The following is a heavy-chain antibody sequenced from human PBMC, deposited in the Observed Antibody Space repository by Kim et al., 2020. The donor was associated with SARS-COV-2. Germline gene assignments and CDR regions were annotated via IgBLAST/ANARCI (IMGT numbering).Heavy chain of an antibody. D-gene: IGHD1-1*01. CDR1: GFTFSSYS. V-gene: IGHV3-21*01. Sequence: GGSLRLSCAASGFTFSSYSMNWVRQAPGKGLEWVSSISSSSSYIYYADSVKGRFTISRDNAKNSLYLQMNSLRAEDTAVYYCARGLRGTPHPLDYWGQGTLVTVSS. CDR2: ISSSSSYI. CDR3: ARGLRGTPHPLDY. J-gene: IGHJ4*02.